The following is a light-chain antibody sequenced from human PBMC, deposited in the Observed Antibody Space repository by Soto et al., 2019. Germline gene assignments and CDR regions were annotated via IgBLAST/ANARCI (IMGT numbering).Light chain of an antibody. V-gene: IGLV2-23*01. CDR1: SSDVGSYNL. J-gene: IGLJ3*02. CDR3: CSYARSSTGV. Sequence: QSALTQPASVSGSPGQSITISSTGTSSDVGSYNLVSWYQQHPGKAPKLMIYEGSKRPSGVSNRFSGSKSGNTASLTISGLQAEDEADYYFCSYARSSTGVFGGGTQLTVL. CDR2: EGS.